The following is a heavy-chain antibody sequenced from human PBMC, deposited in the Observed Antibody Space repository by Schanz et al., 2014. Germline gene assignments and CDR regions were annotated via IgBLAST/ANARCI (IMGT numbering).Heavy chain of an antibody. CDR1: GYTFTDLY. CDR2: FDPTYGET. CDR3: ATVEEVRGDFFY. D-gene: IGHD3-10*01. J-gene: IGHJ4*02. Sequence: QVQLEQSGPEVKKPGASVKVSCKVSGYTFTDLYIHWVRQAPGEGLEWMGGFDPTYGETIYAQKCRGRVTMTEYTSTDTAYMEQSSPRSDDTAVYYCATVEEVRGDFFYWGQGTLVTVSS. V-gene: IGHV1-24*01.